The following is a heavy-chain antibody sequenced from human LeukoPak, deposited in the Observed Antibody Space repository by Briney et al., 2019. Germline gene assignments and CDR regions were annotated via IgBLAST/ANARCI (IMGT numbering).Heavy chain of an antibody. CDR1: GFTVSDNY. CDR3: ARDKGYDFWSGYCPFDY. J-gene: IGHJ4*02. CDR2: IYSGGST. D-gene: IGHD3-3*01. Sequence: GGSLRLSCAASGFTVSDNYMGWVRQAPGKGLEWVSIIYSGGSTYYAGSVKGRFTISRDNSKNTLYLQMNSLRAEDTAVYYCARDKGYDFWSGYCPFDYWGQGTLVTVSS. V-gene: IGHV3-53*01.